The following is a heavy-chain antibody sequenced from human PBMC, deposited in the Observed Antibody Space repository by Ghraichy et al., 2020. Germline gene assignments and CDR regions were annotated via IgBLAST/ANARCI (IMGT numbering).Heavy chain of an antibody. CDR2: INHSGST. D-gene: IGHD4-23*01. CDR1: GGSFSGYY. Sequence: SQTLSLTCAVYGGSFSGYYWSWIRQPPGKGLEWIGEINHSGSTNYNPSLKSRVTISVDTSKNQFSLKLSSVTAADTAVYYCAKNSHWFDPWGQGTLVTVSS. CDR3: AKNSHWFDP. J-gene: IGHJ5*02. V-gene: IGHV4-34*01.